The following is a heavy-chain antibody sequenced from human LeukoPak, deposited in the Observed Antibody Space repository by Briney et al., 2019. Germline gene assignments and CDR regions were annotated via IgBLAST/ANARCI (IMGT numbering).Heavy chain of an antibody. CDR2: IYYSGGT. J-gene: IGHJ4*02. D-gene: IGHD1-26*01. V-gene: IGHV4-39*07. Sequence: PSETLSLTCTVSGGSISSSSYYWGWIRQPPGKGLEWIGSIYYSGGTYYNPSLKSRVTISVDTSKNQFSLKLSSVTAADTAVYYCARRDIAGWGFDYWGQGTLVTVSS. CDR1: GGSISSSSYY. CDR3: ARRDIAGWGFDY.